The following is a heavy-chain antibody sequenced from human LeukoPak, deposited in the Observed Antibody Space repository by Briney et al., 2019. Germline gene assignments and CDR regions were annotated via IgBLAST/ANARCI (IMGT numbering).Heavy chain of an antibody. J-gene: IGHJ4*02. CDR1: GFTFNTYA. D-gene: IGHD2-15*01. CDR2: VSGGGGTT. CDR3: AKDQWY. V-gene: IGHV3-23*01. Sequence: GGSLRFSCAASGFTFNTYATMWVRQAPGKGLEWVSSVSGGGGTTYYADSVNGRFTISRDNSKSTLYLQMNSLRAEDTAVYYCAKDQWYWGQGTLVTVSS.